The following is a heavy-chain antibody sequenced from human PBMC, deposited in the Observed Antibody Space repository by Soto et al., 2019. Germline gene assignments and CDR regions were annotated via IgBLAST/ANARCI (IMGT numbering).Heavy chain of an antibody. V-gene: IGHV3-30*03. CDR3: ASDYYGSSGYPWVVH. CDR2: ISYDGSNK. CDR1: GFTFSSYG. J-gene: IGHJ5*02. D-gene: IGHD3-22*01. Sequence: GGSLRLSCAASGFTFSSYGMHWVRQAPGKGLEWVAVISYDGSNKYYADSVKGRFTISRDNSKNTLYLQMNSLRAEDTAVYYCASDYYGSSGYPWVVHWGQGTLVTVSS.